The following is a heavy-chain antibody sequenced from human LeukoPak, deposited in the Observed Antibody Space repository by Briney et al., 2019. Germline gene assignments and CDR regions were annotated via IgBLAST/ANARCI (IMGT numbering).Heavy chain of an antibody. D-gene: IGHD1-1*01. J-gene: IGHJ6*02. CDR2: INDDGSEK. CDR1: GFTFSDCW. V-gene: IGHV3-7*01. Sequence: GGSLRLSCAASGFTFSDCWMSWVRQAPGKGLVRVSNINDDGSEKYYVDSVKGRFTISRDNAKNSLYLQMNSLRVEDTAVYYCARNAGPPGYGMDVWGQGTTVTVSS. CDR3: ARNAGPPGYGMDV.